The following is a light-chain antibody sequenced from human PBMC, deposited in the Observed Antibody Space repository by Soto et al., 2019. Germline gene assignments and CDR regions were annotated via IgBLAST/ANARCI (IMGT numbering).Light chain of an antibody. CDR2: DVS. V-gene: IGLV2-11*01. Sequence: QSALTQPRSVSGSPGQSVTISCTGTSSDVGGYNYVSWYQQHPGKAPKLMIYDVSQWPSGVPDRFSGSKSGNTAYLTISGLQAEDEADYYCCSYAGSSTVIFGGGTKLTVL. J-gene: IGLJ2*01. CDR3: CSYAGSSTVI. CDR1: SSDVGGYNY.